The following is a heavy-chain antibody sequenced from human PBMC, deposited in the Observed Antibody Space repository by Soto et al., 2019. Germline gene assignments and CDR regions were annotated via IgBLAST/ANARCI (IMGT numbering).Heavy chain of an antibody. V-gene: IGHV3-49*04. D-gene: IGHD6-19*01. CDR2: IRSKAYGGTT. CDR3: TRARGIAVAVYYYGMDD. J-gene: IGHJ6*02. Sequence: PGGSLRLSCTASGFTFGDYAMSWVRQAPGKGLEWVGFIRSKAYGGTTEYASSVKGRFTISRDDSKSIAYLQMNSLKTEDTAVYYCTRARGIAVAVYYYGMDDWGQGTTVTVSS. CDR1: GFTFGDYA.